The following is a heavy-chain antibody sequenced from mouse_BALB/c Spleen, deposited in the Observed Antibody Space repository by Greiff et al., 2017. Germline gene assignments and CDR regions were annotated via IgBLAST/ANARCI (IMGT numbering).Heavy chain of an antibody. V-gene: IGHV5-6-5*01. Sequence: EVQVVESGGGLVKPGGSLKLSCAASGFTFSSYAMSWVRQTPEKRLEWVASISSGGSTYYPDSVKGRFTISRDNARNILYLQMSSLRSEDKAMYYWARGQGGEWFAYWGQGTLVTVSA. CDR1: GFTFSSYA. J-gene: IGHJ3*01. CDR2: ISSGGST. CDR3: ARGQGGEWFAY.